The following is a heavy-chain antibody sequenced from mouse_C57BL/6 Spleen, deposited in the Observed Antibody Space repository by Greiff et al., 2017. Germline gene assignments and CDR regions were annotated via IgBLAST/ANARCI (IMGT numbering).Heavy chain of an antibody. CDR2: IYPSDSET. V-gene: IGHV1-61*01. D-gene: IGHD3-3*01. Sequence: QVQLQQSGAELVRPGSSVKLSCKASGYTFTSYCMDWVKQRPGQGLEWIGNIYPSDSETHYNQKFKDKATLTVDKSSSTAYMQLSSLTSEDSAVYNGEKEGTAMGALDDWGQGTSVTVSA. CDR3: EKEGTAMGALDD. J-gene: IGHJ4*01. CDR1: GYTFTSYC.